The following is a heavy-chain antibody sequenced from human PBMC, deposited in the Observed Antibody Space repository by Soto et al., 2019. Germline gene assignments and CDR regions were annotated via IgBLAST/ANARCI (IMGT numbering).Heavy chain of an antibody. CDR2: ISAGGGSS. Sequence: SGGSLRLSCAASGFTFSSYAVGWVRQAPGKGLECISCISAGGGSSYYADSVKGRFTISRDSSKNTLYLQMNSLRAEDTAIYYCAKSYYSVSGNSDYWGQGALVTVSS. V-gene: IGHV3-23*01. D-gene: IGHD3-10*01. CDR3: AKSYYSVSGNSDY. CDR1: GFTFSSYA. J-gene: IGHJ4*02.